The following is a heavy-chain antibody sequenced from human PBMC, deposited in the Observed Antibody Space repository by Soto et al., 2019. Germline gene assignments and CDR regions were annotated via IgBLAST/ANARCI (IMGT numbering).Heavy chain of an antibody. CDR3: ARKVPTMGDYYFDY. V-gene: IGHV4-59*08. CDR2: IYYSGST. D-gene: IGHD5-12*01. Sequence: PSETLSLTCAVSGGSISNYYWSWIRQPPGKGLEWIGYIYYSGSTNYNPSLKSRVTISVDTSKNQFSLKLSSVTAADTAVYYCARKVPTMGDYYFDYWGQGTLVTVSS. J-gene: IGHJ4*02. CDR1: GGSISNYY.